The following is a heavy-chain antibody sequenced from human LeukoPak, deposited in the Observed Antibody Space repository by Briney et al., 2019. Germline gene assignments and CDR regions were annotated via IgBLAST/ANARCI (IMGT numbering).Heavy chain of an antibody. CDR3: AREXYGDXXGXXXDI. J-gene: IGHJ3*02. CDR1: GFTSSSYA. Sequence: GSLRLSCAASGFTSSSYAMHWVRQAPGKGLEWVAVISYDGSNKYYADSVKGRFTISRDNSKNTLYLQMNSLRAEDTAVYYCAREXYGDXXGXXXDIXG. V-gene: IGHV3-30*04. D-gene: IGHD4-17*01. CDR2: ISYDGSNK.